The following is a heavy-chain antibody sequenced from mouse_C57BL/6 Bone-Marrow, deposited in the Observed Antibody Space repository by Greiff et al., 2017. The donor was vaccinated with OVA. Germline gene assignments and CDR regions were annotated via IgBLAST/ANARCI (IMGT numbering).Heavy chain of an antibody. CDR1: GYAFSSSW. D-gene: IGHD4-1*01. CDR3: ARSRTVYYFDY. J-gene: IGHJ2*01. Sequence: QVQLQQSGPELVKPGASVKISCKASGYAFSSSWMNWVKQRPGKGLEWIGRIYPGDGDTNYNGKFKGKATLTADKSSSTAYMQLSSLTSEDSAVYFCARSRTVYYFDYWGQGTTLTVSS. V-gene: IGHV1-82*01. CDR2: IYPGDGDT.